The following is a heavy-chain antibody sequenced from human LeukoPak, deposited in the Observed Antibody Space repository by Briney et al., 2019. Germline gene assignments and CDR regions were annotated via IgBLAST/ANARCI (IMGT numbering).Heavy chain of an antibody. Sequence: PSETLSLTCTVSGGSISSYYWSWIRQPPGNGLEWIGYIYYSGSTNYNPSLKSRVTISVDTSKNQFSLKLSSVTAADTAVYYCARGIGITIFGVVIPEILFDYWGQGTLVTVSS. CDR2: IYYSGST. CDR1: GGSISSYY. V-gene: IGHV4-59*01. D-gene: IGHD3-3*01. CDR3: ARGIGITIFGVVIPEILFDY. J-gene: IGHJ4*02.